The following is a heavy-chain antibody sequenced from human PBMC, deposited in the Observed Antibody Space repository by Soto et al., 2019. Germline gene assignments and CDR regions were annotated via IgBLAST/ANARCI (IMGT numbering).Heavy chain of an antibody. Sequence: PSETLSLTCTVFGGSVSSGSYYWTWIRQSPGKGLEWMGYILSTGSTDYNPSLKSRVTVSVDTSKNEFSLKLRSVTAADTAVYYCARQRIAAAQYYFDYWGQGRLVTISS. D-gene: IGHD6-13*01. CDR3: ARQRIAAAQYYFDY. J-gene: IGHJ4*02. CDR1: GGSVSSGSYY. V-gene: IGHV4-61*01. CDR2: ILSTGST.